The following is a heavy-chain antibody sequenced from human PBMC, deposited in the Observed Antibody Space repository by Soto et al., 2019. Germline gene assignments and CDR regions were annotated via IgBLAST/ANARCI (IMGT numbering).Heavy chain of an antibody. J-gene: IGHJ4*02. Sequence: TQSLTYTVSGVYVISGRYQWIWIRQSPGKGLEWIGYISNSGSTGYNPSLKTRLSMSVDRSKNQFTLRLTSVTAADTAVYFCATESGSTYGYFDHWGQGTQVNV. D-gene: IGHD5-18*01. CDR1: GVYVISGRYQ. V-gene: IGHV4-30-4*01. CDR2: ISNSGST. CDR3: ATESGSTYGYFDH.